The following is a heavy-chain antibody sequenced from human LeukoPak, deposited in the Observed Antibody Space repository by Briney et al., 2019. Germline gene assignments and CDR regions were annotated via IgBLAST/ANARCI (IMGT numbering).Heavy chain of an antibody. Sequence: GGSLRLSCAASGFTFSSYSMNWVRQAPGKGLEWVSSISSSSSYIYYADSVKGRFTISRDNAKNSLYLQMNSLRAEDTAVYYCARGDNSGWRNVYYFDYWGQGTLVTVSS. CDR3: ARGDNSGWRNVYYFDY. CDR1: GFTFSSYS. D-gene: IGHD6-19*01. V-gene: IGHV3-21*01. J-gene: IGHJ4*02. CDR2: ISSSSSYI.